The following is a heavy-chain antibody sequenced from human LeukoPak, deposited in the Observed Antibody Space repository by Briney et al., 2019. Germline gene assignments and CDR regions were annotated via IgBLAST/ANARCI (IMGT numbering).Heavy chain of an antibody. J-gene: IGHJ6*02. V-gene: IGHV4-59*08. Sequence: SETLSLTCTVSGGSISSYYWSWIRQPPGKGLEWVGYIYYSGSANYNPSLKSRVTISVDTSKNLFSLKLSSVTAADTAVYYCARNNPGGAITYYYYGLDVWGQGTTVTVSS. CDR1: GGSISSYY. CDR3: ARNNPGGAITYYYYGLDV. D-gene: IGHD3-10*01. CDR2: IYYSGSA.